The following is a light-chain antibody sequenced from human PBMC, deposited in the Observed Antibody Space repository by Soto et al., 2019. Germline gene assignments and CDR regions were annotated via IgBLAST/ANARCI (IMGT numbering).Light chain of an antibody. Sequence: DIQMTQSPSSVSASVGDRVTITCRATQGLSGSLAWYQQKPGKVPKLLISVTSHLQSGVPSRFSGSASGTDFTLTIDSLQPEDLASYYCQQGHNWPLTFGQGTRLEIK. V-gene: IGKV1-12*01. CDR2: VTS. J-gene: IGKJ5*01. CDR3: QQGHNWPLT. CDR1: QGLSGS.